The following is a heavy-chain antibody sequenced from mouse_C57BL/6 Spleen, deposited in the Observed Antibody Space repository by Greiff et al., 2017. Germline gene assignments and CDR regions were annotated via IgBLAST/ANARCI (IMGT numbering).Heavy chain of an antibody. J-gene: IGHJ4*01. CDR3: AREGYGYDGDYYAMDY. D-gene: IGHD2-2*01. CDR1: GYAFSSYW. V-gene: IGHV1-80*01. CDR2: IYPGDGDT. Sequence: QVQLQQSGAELVKPGASVKISCKASGYAFSSYWMNWVKQRPGQGLEWIGQIYPGDGDTNYNGKFKGKATLTADKSSSTAYMQLSSLTSEDSAVYFCAREGYGYDGDYYAMDYWGQGASVTVSS.